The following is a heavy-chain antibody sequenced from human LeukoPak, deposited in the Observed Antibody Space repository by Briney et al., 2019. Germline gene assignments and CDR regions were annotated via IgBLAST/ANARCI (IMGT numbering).Heavy chain of an antibody. V-gene: IGHV4-34*01. J-gene: IGHJ4*02. CDR1: GGSFSGYY. Sequence: KPSETLSLTCAVYGGSFSGYYWSWIRQPPGKGLEWIGEINHSGSTNYNPSLKSRVTISVDTSKNQFSLKLSPVTAADTAVYYCARGRGGKRGYFDYWGQGTLVTVSS. D-gene: IGHD3-16*01. CDR3: ARGRGGKRGYFDY. CDR2: INHSGST.